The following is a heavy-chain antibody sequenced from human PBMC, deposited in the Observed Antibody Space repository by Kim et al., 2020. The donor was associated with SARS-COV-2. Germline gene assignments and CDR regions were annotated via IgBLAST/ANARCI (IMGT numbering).Heavy chain of an antibody. CDR3: VRGRMGGSFVM. V-gene: IGHV3-48*02. CDR1: GFTFSAYD. D-gene: IGHD3-16*01. J-gene: IGHJ3*02. Sequence: GGSLRLSCATSGFTFSAYDMNWVRQAPGKGLEWLLFIIKSSTTIYYADSVEGRFTISRDNAKNSLFLQMNSLRDEDTALYYCVRGRMGGSFVMWGQGTM. CDR2: IIKSSTTI.